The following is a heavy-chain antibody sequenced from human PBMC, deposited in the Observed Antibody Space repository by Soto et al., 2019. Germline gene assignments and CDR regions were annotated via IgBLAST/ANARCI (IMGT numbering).Heavy chain of an antibody. CDR3: ARDYFDSSDYTTNWFDP. V-gene: IGHV4-39*01. CDR2: ICHTGNA. Sequence: PSEILSLTCGVSGDSISNSRFYWAWIRQPPGEGLEWIGSICHTGNAYYNPSLKSRVTISVDTSKNQFSLKVTSVTAADTALYYCARDYFDSSDYTTNWFDPWGQGTLVPVSS. J-gene: IGHJ5*02. D-gene: IGHD3-22*01. CDR1: GDSISNSRFY.